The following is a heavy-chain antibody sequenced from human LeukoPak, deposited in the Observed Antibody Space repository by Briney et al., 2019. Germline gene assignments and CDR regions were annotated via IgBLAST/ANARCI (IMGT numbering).Heavy chain of an antibody. Sequence: GGSLRLSCATSGFTFSRYNMNWVRQAPGKGLEWVSSITSSSIYKYYADSMKGRFTISRDNAKNSLYLQMDSLRAEDTAVYYCARDTYHYDSSGYYYPGGFDYWGQGTLVTVSS. CDR1: GFTFSRYN. D-gene: IGHD3-22*01. J-gene: IGHJ4*02. CDR2: ITSSSIYK. CDR3: ARDTYHYDSSGYYYPGGFDY. V-gene: IGHV3-21*01.